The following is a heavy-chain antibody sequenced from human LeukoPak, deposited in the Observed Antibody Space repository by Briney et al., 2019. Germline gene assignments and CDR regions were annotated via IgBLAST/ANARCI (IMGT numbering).Heavy chain of an antibody. D-gene: IGHD5-12*01. J-gene: IGHJ4*02. CDR2: MNPNSGNT. CDR3: ARAERVDSGYLTLFDY. V-gene: IGHV1-8*01. CDR1: GYTFTSYD. Sequence: GASVKVSCKASGYTFTSYDINWVRQATGQGLEWMGWMNPNSGNTGYAQKFQGRVTMTRNTSISTAYMELSSLRSEDTAVYYCARAERVDSGYLTLFDYWGQGTLVTVSS.